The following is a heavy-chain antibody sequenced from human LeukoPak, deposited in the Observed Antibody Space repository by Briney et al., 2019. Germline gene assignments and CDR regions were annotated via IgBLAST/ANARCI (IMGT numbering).Heavy chain of an antibody. D-gene: IGHD1-20*01. J-gene: IGHJ3*02. V-gene: IGHV1-2*04. CDR1: GYTFTGYY. CDR2: INPNSGGT. Sequence: ASVKVSCKASGYTFTGYYMHWVRQAPGQGLEWMGWINPNSGGTNYAQKFQGWVTMTRDTSISTAYMELSRLRSDDTAVYYCARGITGTVDDAFDIWGQGTMVTVSS. CDR3: ARGITGTVDDAFDI.